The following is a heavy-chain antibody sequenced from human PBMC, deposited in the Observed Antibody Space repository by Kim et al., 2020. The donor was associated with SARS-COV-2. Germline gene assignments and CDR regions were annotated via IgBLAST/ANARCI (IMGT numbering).Heavy chain of an antibody. J-gene: IGHJ5*02. D-gene: IGHD6-19*01. CDR1: VFTFSSYW. CDR3: ARDFIAVAANGGTNWFDP. Sequence: GGSLRLSCAASVFTFSSYWMSWVRQAPGKGLEWVANIKQDGSEKYYVDSVKGRFTISRDNAKNSLYLQMNSLRAEDTAVYYCARDFIAVAANGGTNWFDPWGQGTLVTGSS. V-gene: IGHV3-7*01. CDR2: IKQDGSEK.